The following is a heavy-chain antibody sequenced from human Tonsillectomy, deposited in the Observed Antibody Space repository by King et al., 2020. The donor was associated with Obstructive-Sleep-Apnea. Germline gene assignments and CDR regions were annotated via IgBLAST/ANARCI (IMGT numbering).Heavy chain of an antibody. CDR3: ARVGETIYYYYGMDV. D-gene: IGHD1-7*01. CDR1: GASVNSFY. V-gene: IGHV4-4*07. J-gene: IGHJ6*02. CDR2: IYTSGSF. Sequence: VQLQESGPGLGEPSETLSLTCTVSGASVNSFYWRWIRQPAGEGLEWIGRIYTSGSFDYNPSLKSRVTMSVDTAKNQFSLKLTSVTAADTAVYYCARVGETIYYYYGMDVWGQGTTVTVSS.